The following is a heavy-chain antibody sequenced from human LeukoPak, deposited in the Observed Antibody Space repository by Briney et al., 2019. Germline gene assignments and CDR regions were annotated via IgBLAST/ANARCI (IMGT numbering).Heavy chain of an antibody. Sequence: KSSETLSLTCTVSGGSISSYYWSWIRQPPGKGLEWIGYIYYSGSTNYNPSLKSRVTISVDTSKNQFSLKLSSVTAADTAVYYCARTEGDCSGGSCYGEAFDIWGQGTMVTVSS. CDR1: GGSISSYY. D-gene: IGHD2-15*01. CDR2: IYYSGST. J-gene: IGHJ3*02. CDR3: ARTEGDCSGGSCYGEAFDI. V-gene: IGHV4-59*01.